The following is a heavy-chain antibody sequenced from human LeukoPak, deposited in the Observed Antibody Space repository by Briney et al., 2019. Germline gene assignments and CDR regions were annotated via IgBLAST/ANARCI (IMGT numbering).Heavy chain of an antibody. V-gene: IGHV2-5*05. CDR3: ARMTSYGIDY. J-gene: IGHJ4*02. Sequence: SGPTLVKPTQTLTLTCTFSGFSLSTSGVGVGWIRQPPGKALEWLALIYWDDDKRYGPSLKSRLTITKGTSKNQVVLTMTNMDPVDKATYYCARMTSYGIDYWGQGTLVTVSS. D-gene: IGHD5-18*01. CDR2: IYWDDDK. CDR1: GFSLSTSGVG.